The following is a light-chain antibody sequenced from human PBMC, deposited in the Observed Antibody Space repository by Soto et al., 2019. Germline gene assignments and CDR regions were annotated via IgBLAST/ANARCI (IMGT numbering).Light chain of an antibody. CDR3: QQHSNWPPIT. CDR2: DAS. J-gene: IGKJ5*01. CDR1: QSFSSY. Sequence: IVVTQSPVTLSLSQGERATLSCRASQSFSSYLAWYQQKPGQAPRLLIYDASNRATGIPARFSGSGSGTDFTLTISSLEPEDFTVYYCQQHSNWPPITFGQGTRLEIK. V-gene: IGKV3-11*01.